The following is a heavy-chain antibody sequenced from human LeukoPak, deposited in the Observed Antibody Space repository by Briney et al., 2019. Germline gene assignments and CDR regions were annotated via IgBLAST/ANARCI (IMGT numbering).Heavy chain of an antibody. CDR3: ALSTATGRYFDY. V-gene: IGHV3-11*03. Sequence: GGSLRLSCAASGFTFNTYRMSWIRQAPGKGLEWVSYISSSSSYTNYADSVKGRFTISRDNAKNSLYLQMNSLRAEDTAVYYCALSTATGRYFDYWGQGTLVTVSS. D-gene: IGHD5-18*01. J-gene: IGHJ4*02. CDR1: GFTFNTYR. CDR2: ISSSSSYT.